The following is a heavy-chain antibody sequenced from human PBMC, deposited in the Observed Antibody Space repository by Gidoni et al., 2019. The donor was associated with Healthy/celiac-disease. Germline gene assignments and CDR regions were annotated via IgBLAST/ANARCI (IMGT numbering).Heavy chain of an antibody. J-gene: IGHJ4*02. CDR1: GGSISSSSYY. CDR2: IYYSGST. D-gene: IGHD3-10*01. V-gene: IGHV4-39*01. Sequence: QLQLQESGPGLVKPSETLSLTCTVSGGSISSSSYYWGWIRQPPGKGLEWIGSIYYSGSTYYNPSLKSRVTISVDTSKNQFSLKLSSVTAADTAVYYCARHVGITMVRGVQHPWGYWGQGTLVTVSS. CDR3: ARHVGITMVRGVQHPWGY.